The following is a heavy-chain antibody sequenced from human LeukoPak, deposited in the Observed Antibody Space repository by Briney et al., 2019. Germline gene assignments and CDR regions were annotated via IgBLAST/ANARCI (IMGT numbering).Heavy chain of an antibody. D-gene: IGHD6-19*01. CDR1: GYSFTSYW. J-gene: IGHJ3*02. V-gene: IGHV5-51*01. CDR3: ARDSPYSSGWRDAFDI. CDR2: IYPGDSDT. Sequence: GESLKITCKGSGYSFTSYWIGWVRQMPGKGLEWMGIIYPGDSDTRYSPSFQGQVTISADKSISTAYLQWSSLKASDTAMYYCARDSPYSSGWRDAFDIWGQGTMVTVSS.